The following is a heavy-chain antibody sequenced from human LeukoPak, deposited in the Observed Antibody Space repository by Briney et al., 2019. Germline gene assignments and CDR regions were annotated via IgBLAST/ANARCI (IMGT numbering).Heavy chain of an antibody. J-gene: IGHJ4*02. CDR3: ARGRKLLWFGELPD. V-gene: IGHV1-3*01. D-gene: IGHD3-10*01. Sequence: KFQGRVTITRDTSASTAYMELSSLRSEDTAVYYCARGRKLLWFGELPDWGQGTLVTVSS.